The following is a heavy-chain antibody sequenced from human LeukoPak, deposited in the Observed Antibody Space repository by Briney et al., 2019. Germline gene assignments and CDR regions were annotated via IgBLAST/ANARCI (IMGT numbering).Heavy chain of an antibody. D-gene: IGHD3-22*01. Sequence: PGGSLRLSCAASGFTFSSYAMSWVRQAPGKGLEWVAVISYDGSNKYYADSVKGRFTISRDNSKNTLYLQMNSLRAVDTAVYYCARDRGYYYDIWGQGTLVTVSS. CDR3: ARDRGYYYDI. CDR1: GFTFSSYA. CDR2: ISYDGSNK. V-gene: IGHV3-30-3*01. J-gene: IGHJ4*02.